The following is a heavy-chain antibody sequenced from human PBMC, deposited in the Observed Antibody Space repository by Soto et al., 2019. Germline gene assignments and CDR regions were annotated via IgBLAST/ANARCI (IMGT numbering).Heavy chain of an antibody. CDR1: GGSISSGDYY. Sequence: SGNLALTCTVSGGSISSGDYYWSWIRQPPRKGLEWIGYIYYSGSTYYNPSLKSRGTISVDTSKNQFSLKLSSVTAADAAVYYCSIMTELRPVSFDYWGPAPFVTVS. CDR3: SIMTELRPVSFDY. V-gene: IGHV4-30-4*01. D-gene: IGHD1-7*01. J-gene: IGHJ4*02. CDR2: IYYSGST.